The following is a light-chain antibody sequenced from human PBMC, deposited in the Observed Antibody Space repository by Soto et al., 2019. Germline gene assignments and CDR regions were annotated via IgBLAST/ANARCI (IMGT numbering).Light chain of an antibody. CDR2: AAS. V-gene: IGKV1-5*01. J-gene: IGKJ5*01. CDR1: QSISSW. CDR3: QQFHTYPFG. Sequence: DIQMTQSPSTLSASVGDRVTITCRASQSISSWLAWYQQKPGKAPKLLIYAASSLQSGVPSRFSGSGSGTEFTLTISSLQPEDFATYNCQQFHTYPFGFGQGTRLEIK.